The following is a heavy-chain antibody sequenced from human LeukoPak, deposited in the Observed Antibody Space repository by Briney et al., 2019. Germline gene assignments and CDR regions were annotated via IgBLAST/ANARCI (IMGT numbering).Heavy chain of an antibody. D-gene: IGHD6-6*01. V-gene: IGHV3-53*01. J-gene: IGHJ6*03. CDR2: IYSGGST. Sequence: GGSLRLSCAASGFTVSSNYMSWVRQAPGKGLEWISVIYSGGSTYYADSVKGRFTISRDNSKNTLYLQMNSLRAEDTAVYYCARDRGSLQYSSRGWYMDVWGKGTTVTVSS. CDR3: ARDRGSLQYSSRGWYMDV. CDR1: GFTVSSNY.